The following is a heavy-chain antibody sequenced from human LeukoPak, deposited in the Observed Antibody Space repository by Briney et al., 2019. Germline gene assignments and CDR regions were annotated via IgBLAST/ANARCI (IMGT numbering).Heavy chain of an antibody. CDR3: AREAGSGYYPYFDN. CDR1: GGTFSSYA. CDR2: INTANGDT. D-gene: IGHD3-22*01. Sequence: VASVKVSCKASGGTFSSYAISWVRQAPGQGLEWMAWINTANGDTKYSQELHDRITITRDTSANTAYMELTGLKSDDTAVYYCAREAGSGYYPYFDNWGQGTLVTVSS. V-gene: IGHV1-3*04. J-gene: IGHJ4*02.